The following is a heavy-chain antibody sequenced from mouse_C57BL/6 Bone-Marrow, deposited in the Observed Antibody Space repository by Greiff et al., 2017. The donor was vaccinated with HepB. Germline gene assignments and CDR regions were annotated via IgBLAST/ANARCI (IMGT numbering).Heavy chain of an antibody. Sequence: VMLVESGPGLVAPSQSLSITCTVSGFSLTSYAISWVRQPPGKGLEWLGVIWTGGGTNYNSAIKSRRSIIKDNSKSQIFLKMNSLQTDDTARYYCARKRGLYWYFDVWGTGTTVTVSS. CDR3: ARKRGLYWYFDV. CDR2: IWTGGGT. CDR1: GFSLTSYA. J-gene: IGHJ1*03. V-gene: IGHV2-9-1*01.